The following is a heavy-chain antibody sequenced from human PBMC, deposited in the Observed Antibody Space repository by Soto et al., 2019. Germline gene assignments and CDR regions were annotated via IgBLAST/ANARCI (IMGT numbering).Heavy chain of an antibody. CDR1: GGSFSGYY. Sequence: QVQLQQWGAGLLKPSETLSLTCAVYGGSFSGYYWSWIRQPPGKGLEWIGEINHSGSTNYNPSLKSRVTISVDTSKNQFSLKLSSVTAADTAVYYCARGRVYCSGGSCYGVGGPIDYWGQGTLVTVSS. CDR2: INHSGST. D-gene: IGHD2-15*01. CDR3: ARGRVYCSGGSCYGVGGPIDY. V-gene: IGHV4-34*01. J-gene: IGHJ4*02.